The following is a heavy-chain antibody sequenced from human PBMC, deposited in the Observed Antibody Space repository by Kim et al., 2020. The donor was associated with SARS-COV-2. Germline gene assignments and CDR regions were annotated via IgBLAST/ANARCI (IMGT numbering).Heavy chain of an antibody. CDR3: AGGAGWLIDF. J-gene: IGHJ2*01. D-gene: IGHD6-19*01. CDR2: EE. V-gene: IGHV3-7*01. Sequence: EENYVDSVEGRVTISVDNAKNSVFLEMTSLRVEDTAVYYCAGGAGWLIDFWGRGTLVTVSS.